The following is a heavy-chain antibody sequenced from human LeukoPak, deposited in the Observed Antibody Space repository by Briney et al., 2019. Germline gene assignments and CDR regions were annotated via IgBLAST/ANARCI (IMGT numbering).Heavy chain of an antibody. D-gene: IGHD6-19*01. CDR3: AKDSSGWYHWFDP. CDR1: GLTFSSYD. V-gene: IGHV3-23*01. CDR2: ISGSGGST. J-gene: IGHJ5*02. Sequence: GGSLRLSCAASGLTFSSYDMSWVRQAPGKGLEWVSTISGSGGSTYYADSVKGRFTISRDNSKNTLYLQMNSLRAEDTAVYYCAKDSSGWYHWFDPWGQGTLVTASS.